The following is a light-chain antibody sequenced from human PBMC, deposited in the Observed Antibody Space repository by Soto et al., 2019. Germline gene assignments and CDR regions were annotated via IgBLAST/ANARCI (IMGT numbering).Light chain of an antibody. CDR3: SSYTSSILYV. J-gene: IGLJ1*01. Sequence: QSVLTQPASVSGSPGQSITISCTGTSSVVGGYNYVSWYQQHPGKAPKLMIYDVSNRPSGVSNSFSGSKSGNTASLTISGLQAEDEADYYCSSYTSSILYVFGTGTKVTVL. V-gene: IGLV2-14*01. CDR2: DVS. CDR1: SSVVGGYNY.